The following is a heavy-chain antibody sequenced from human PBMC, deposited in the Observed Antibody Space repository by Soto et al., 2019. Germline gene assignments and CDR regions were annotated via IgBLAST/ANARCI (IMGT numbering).Heavy chain of an antibody. CDR2: IDHSGYT. CDR1: GGSFSGYY. D-gene: IGHD1-1*01. J-gene: IGHJ5*02. CDR3: ARVRHRFDP. Sequence: QVQLQQWGAGLLKPSETLSLTCAVYGGSFSGYYWNWIRQPPGKGLEWIGEIDHSGYTNYNPSLKRRATVSVDTSKHQFSRRLTSVTGADTAVYYSARVRHRFDPWGQGTLVTVSS. V-gene: IGHV4-34*01.